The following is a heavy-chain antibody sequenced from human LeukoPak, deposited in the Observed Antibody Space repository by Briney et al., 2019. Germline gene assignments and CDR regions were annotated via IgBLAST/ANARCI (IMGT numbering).Heavy chain of an antibody. D-gene: IGHD3-22*01. Sequence: SVKVSCKASGYTFTSYGISWVRQAPGQGLEWMGGIIPIFGTANYAQKFQGRVTITTDESTSTAYMELSSLRSEDTAVYYCARGYYYDSSGYPYWGQGTLVTVSS. CDR3: ARGYYYDSSGYPY. J-gene: IGHJ4*02. CDR2: IIPIFGTA. CDR1: GYTFTSYG. V-gene: IGHV1-69*05.